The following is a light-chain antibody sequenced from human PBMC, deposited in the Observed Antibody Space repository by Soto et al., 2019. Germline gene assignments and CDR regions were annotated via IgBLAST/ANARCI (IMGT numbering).Light chain of an antibody. V-gene: IGLV2-11*01. CDR2: NVS. Sequence: QSVLTQPRSVSGSPGQSVTISCTGTSSDVGGYNYVSWYQQHPGKAPKLMIYNVSRRPSGVPVRFPGSKSGTTASLTISGLQAEDEADYYCCSYAGSYVFGTGTKLTVL. J-gene: IGLJ1*01. CDR3: CSYAGSYV. CDR1: SSDVGGYNY.